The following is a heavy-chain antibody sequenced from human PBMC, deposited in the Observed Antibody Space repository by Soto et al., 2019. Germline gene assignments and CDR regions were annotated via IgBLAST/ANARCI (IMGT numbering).Heavy chain of an antibody. J-gene: IGHJ4*02. V-gene: IGHV4-31*03. CDR3: ARHDNDILTGYSWVFDY. Sequence: QVQLQESGPGLVKPSQTLSLTCTVSGGSISSGGYYWSWIRQHPGKGLEWIGYIYYSGSTYYNPSLKSRVTLSVDTSKNQFSLKLSSVTAADTAVYYCARHDNDILTGYSWVFDYWGQGTLVTVSS. CDR1: GGSISSGGYY. CDR2: IYYSGST. D-gene: IGHD3-9*01.